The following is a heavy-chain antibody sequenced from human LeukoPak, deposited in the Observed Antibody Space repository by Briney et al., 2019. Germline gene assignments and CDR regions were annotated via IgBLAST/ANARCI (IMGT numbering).Heavy chain of an antibody. Sequence: PSETLSLTCTVSGGSISSSSYYWGWIRQPPGKGLEWIGSIYYSGSTYYNPSLKSRVTISVDMSKNQFSLKLRSVAAADTAVYYCARPYCSSTSCYYPTAFDIWGQGTMVTVSS. CDR2: IYYSGST. D-gene: IGHD2-2*01. J-gene: IGHJ3*02. CDR3: ARPYCSSTSCYYPTAFDI. V-gene: IGHV4-39*01. CDR1: GGSISSSSYY.